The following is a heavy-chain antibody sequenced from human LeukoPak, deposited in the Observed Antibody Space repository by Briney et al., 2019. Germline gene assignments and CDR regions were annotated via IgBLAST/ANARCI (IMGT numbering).Heavy chain of an antibody. CDR1: GFTFSDYY. J-gene: IGHJ4*02. CDR2: ITSTGATI. Sequence: PGGSLRLSCAASGFTFSDYYMTWIRQAPGKGLEWVSHITSTGATIYYADSVKGRFTIARDNAKNSLSLQMNSLRAEDTAVYFCARVLRSGYSPFDYWGQGILVTVSS. D-gene: IGHD3-3*01. CDR3: ARVLRSGYSPFDY. V-gene: IGHV3-11*01.